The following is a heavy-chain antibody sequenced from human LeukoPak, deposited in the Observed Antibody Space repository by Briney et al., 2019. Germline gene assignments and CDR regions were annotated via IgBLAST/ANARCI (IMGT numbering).Heavy chain of an antibody. J-gene: IGHJ4*02. D-gene: IGHD1-26*01. CDR3: ARDAYRIVGATAVAGYFDY. CDR2: INPNSGGT. CDR1: GYTFTGYY. V-gene: IGHV1-2*02. Sequence: ASVKVSCKASGYTFTGYYMHWVRQAPGRGLEWMGWINPNSGGTNYAQKFQGRVTMTRDTSISTAYMELSRLRSDDTAVYYCARDAYRIVGATAVAGYFDYWGQGTLVTVSS.